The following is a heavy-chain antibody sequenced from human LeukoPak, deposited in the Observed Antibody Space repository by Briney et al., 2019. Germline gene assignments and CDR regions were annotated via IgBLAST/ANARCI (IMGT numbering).Heavy chain of an antibody. J-gene: IGHJ5*02. V-gene: IGHV3-11*06. CDR3: ERDPTMVRVSYTINWCDP. Sequence: GGSLRLSCAASGFTFSDYYMSWIRQAPGKGLEWVSYISSSSSYTNYADSVKGRFTISRDNAKNSLYLQMNSLRAEDTAVYYCERDPTMVRVSYTINWCDPWGQGTLVRLST. D-gene: IGHD3-10*01. CDR2: ISSSSSYT. CDR1: GFTFSDYY.